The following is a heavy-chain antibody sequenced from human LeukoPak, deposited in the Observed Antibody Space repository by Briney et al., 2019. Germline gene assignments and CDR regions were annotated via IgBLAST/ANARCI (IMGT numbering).Heavy chain of an antibody. Sequence: ASVTVSFKASGYAFTGYNMHWVRQAPGQGLEWMGWINPNSGGTNYAQKFQGRVTMTRDMSISTAYMELSRLTSDDTAVYYCARWFTITSGDYDILTSSYHRGMDVWGQGTTVTVSS. CDR1: GYAFTGYN. CDR3: ARWFTITSGDYDILTSSYHRGMDV. V-gene: IGHV1-2*02. CDR2: INPNSGGT. D-gene: IGHD3-9*01. J-gene: IGHJ6*02.